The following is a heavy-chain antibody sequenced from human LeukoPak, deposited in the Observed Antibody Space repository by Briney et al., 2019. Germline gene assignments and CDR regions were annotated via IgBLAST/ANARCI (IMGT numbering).Heavy chain of an antibody. D-gene: IGHD3-10*01. V-gene: IGHV1-69*05. CDR1: GGTFSSYA. CDR3: ASRSLKGKEGQRITMVRGVIGWYFDL. Sequence: SVKVSCKASGGTFSSYAISWVRQAPGQGLEWMGGIIPIFGTANYAQKFQGRVTITTDESKSTAYMELSSLRSEDTAVYYCASRSLKGKEGQRITMVRGVIGWYFDLWGRGTLVTVSS. J-gene: IGHJ2*01. CDR2: IIPIFGTA.